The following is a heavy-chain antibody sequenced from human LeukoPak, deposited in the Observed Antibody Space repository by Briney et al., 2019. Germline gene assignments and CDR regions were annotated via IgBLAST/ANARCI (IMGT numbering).Heavy chain of an antibody. Sequence: PSETLSLTCTVSGGSISSYYWSWIRQPPGKGLEWIGYIYYSGSTNYNPSLKSRVTISVDTSKNQFSLKLSSVTAADTAVYYCARSRSRYNGYDGVDCWGQGTLVTVSS. CDR2: IYYSGST. V-gene: IGHV4-59*01. CDR1: GGSISSYY. D-gene: IGHD5-12*01. J-gene: IGHJ4*02. CDR3: ARSRSRYNGYDGVDC.